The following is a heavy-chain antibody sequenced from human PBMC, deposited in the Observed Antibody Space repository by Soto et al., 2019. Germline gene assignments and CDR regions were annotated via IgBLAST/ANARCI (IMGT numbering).Heavy chain of an antibody. D-gene: IGHD2-21*01. CDR2: ISYDGSNK. Sequence: GGSLRLSCAASGFTFSSYAMHWVRQAPGKGLEWVAVISYDGSNKYYADSVKGRFTISRDNSKNTLYLQMNSLRAEDTAVYYCAREIEVNGMDVWGQGTTVTVSS. CDR1: GFTFSSYA. J-gene: IGHJ6*02. V-gene: IGHV3-30-3*01. CDR3: AREIEVNGMDV.